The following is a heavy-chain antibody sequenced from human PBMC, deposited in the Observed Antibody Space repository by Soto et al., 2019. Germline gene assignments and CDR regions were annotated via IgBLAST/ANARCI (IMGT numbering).Heavy chain of an antibody. CDR2: ISSSSSTI. CDR1: GFTFSSYS. J-gene: IGHJ4*02. V-gene: IGHV3-48*02. CDR3: GRDPMVPVLPDY. D-gene: IGHD3-10*01. Sequence: EVQLVESGGGLVQPGGSLRLSCAASGFTFSSYSMNWVRQAPGKGLEWVSYISSSSSTIYYADSVKGRFTISRDNAKKSLYLQMNSLRNEDRAVYYCGRDPMVPVLPDYWGQGTLVPVSS.